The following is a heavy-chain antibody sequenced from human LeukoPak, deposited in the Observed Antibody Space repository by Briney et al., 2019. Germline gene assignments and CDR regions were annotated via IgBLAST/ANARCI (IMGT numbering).Heavy chain of an antibody. CDR2: IYYSGST. J-gene: IGHJ4*02. D-gene: IGHD3-10*01. CDR1: GGSISTYS. CDR3: ARVEFGSGSTYFDY. V-gene: IGHV4-59*01. Sequence: SETLSLTCSVSGGSISTYSWSWIRQPPGKGLEWIGYIYYSGSTNYNPSLKSRVTISVDTSKNQFSLKLSSVTAADTAVYYCARVEFGSGSTYFDYWGQGTLVTVSS.